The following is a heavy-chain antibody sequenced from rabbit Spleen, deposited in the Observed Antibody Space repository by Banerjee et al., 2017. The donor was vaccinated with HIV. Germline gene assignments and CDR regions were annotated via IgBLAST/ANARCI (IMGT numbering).Heavy chain of an antibody. J-gene: IGHJ4*01. CDR3: AKTYGGYAYAHNL. CDR2: IDSGDGHA. CDR1: GFTLSSGYN. D-gene: IGHD6-1*01. V-gene: IGHV1S45*01. Sequence: QEQLEESAGGLVQPGGSLKLSCKASGFTLSSGYNMCWVRQAPGKGLEWIACIDSGDGHAYYASWAKGRFTGSKTSSTTVTLQMTSLTAADTATYFCAKTYGGYAYAHNLWGQGTLVTVS.